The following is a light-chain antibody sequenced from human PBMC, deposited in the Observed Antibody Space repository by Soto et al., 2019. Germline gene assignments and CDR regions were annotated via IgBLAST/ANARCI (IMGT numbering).Light chain of an antibody. Sequence: DIQMTQSPSSLSASVGDRVIITCQASHDITNYLNWYQQKPGKAPILLIYDASILQPGVPSRFSVSGSGTDFNFIISSLQPEDTATYYCQHYDNLPLTFGGGTKVEI. J-gene: IGKJ4*01. V-gene: IGKV1-33*01. CDR3: QHYDNLPLT. CDR1: HDITNY. CDR2: DAS.